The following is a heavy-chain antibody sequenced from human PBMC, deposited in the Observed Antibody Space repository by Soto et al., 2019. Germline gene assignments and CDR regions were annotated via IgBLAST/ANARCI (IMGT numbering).Heavy chain of an antibody. J-gene: IGHJ6*02. CDR2: ISYGDIKK. V-gene: IGHV3-30*03. D-gene: IGHD2-2*01. CDR3: ARDGGDIAVIQAIYGMDA. CDR1: EYSFRSYG. Sequence: PGGSLRLSCGASEYSFRSYGMHWVRQLPGKGLEWLAAISYGDIKKFYEGSVKGRFTISRDDSKSTLFLRMNSLRPEDTGVYYCARDGGDIAVIQAIYGMDAWGQGTTVTVSS.